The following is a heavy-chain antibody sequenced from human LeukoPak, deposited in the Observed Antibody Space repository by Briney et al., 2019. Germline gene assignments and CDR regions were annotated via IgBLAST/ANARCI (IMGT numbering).Heavy chain of an antibody. Sequence: SETLSLTCTVSGGSISSYYWSWIRQPPGKGLEWIGYIYYSGSTNYNPSLKSRVTISVDTSKNQFSLKLSSVTAADTAVYYCARDPSTLAATSYGMDVWGQGTTVTVSS. CDR2: IYYSGST. CDR1: GGSISSYY. CDR3: ARDPSTLAATSYGMDV. J-gene: IGHJ6*02. D-gene: IGHD2-15*01. V-gene: IGHV4-59*01.